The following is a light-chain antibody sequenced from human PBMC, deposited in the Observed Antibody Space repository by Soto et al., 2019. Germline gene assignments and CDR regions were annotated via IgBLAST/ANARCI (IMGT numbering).Light chain of an antibody. Sequence: QSALTQPASVSGSPGQSIAISCTGTSSDVGGYDYVSWYQQHPDKAPKLMIYEVTKRPSGVSNRFSGSKSGNTASLTISGLQPEDEADYYCSSYTSSSTRVFGNGTKVTVL. CDR1: SSDVGGYDY. CDR2: EVT. V-gene: IGLV2-14*01. J-gene: IGLJ1*01. CDR3: SSYTSSSTRV.